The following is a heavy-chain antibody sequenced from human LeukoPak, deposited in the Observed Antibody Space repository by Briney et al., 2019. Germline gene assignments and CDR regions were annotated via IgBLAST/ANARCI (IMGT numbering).Heavy chain of an antibody. Sequence: PSETLSLTCAVYGGSFSGYYWSWIRQPPGKGLEWIGEINHSGSTNYNPSLKSRVTISVDTSKNQFSLKLSSVTAADTAVYYCARGRVAVATWGQGTLVTVSS. V-gene: IGHV4-34*01. CDR2: INHSGST. D-gene: IGHD6-13*01. J-gene: IGHJ5*02. CDR1: GGSFSGYY. CDR3: ARGRVAVAT.